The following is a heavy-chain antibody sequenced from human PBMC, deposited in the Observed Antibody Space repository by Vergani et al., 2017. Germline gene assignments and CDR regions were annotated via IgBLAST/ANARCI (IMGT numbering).Heavy chain of an antibody. D-gene: IGHD2-21*01. J-gene: IGHJ3*02. CDR3: ASAYCGGDCYSNAFDI. Sequence: EVQLVESGGVVVQPGGSLRLSCAASGFTFDDYTMHWVRQAPGKGLEWVSLISWDGGSTYYADSVKGRFTISRDNSKNSLYLQMNSLRTEDTALYYCASAYCGGDCYSNAFDIWGQGTMVTVSS. CDR2: ISWDGGST. V-gene: IGHV3-43*01. CDR1: GFTFDDYT.